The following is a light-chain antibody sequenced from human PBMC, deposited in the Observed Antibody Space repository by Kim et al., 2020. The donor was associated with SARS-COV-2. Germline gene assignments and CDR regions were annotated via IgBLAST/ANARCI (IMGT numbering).Light chain of an antibody. CDR2: LGS. Sequence: DIVMTQSPLSLPVTPGEPASISCNSSQSLLHSNGYNYLDWYLQKPGQSPQLLISLGSNRASGVPDRFSGSGSGTDFTLKISRVEAEDVGVYYCMQALQTPLTFGGGTKVDIK. CDR1: QSLLHSNGYNY. CDR3: MQALQTPLT. J-gene: IGKJ4*01. V-gene: IGKV2-28*01.